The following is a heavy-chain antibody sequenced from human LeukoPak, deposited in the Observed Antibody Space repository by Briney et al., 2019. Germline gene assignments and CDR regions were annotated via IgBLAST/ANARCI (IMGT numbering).Heavy chain of an antibody. Sequence: GESLKISCAGFGFSFSSYWMHWVRQAPGKGLVWVSRINSDGSSINYADSVKGRFTISRDNAKNTLYLQMNSLRAEDTAVYYCARPGYCSGGACYSKWGQGTLVTVSS. V-gene: IGHV3-74*01. CDR1: GFSFSSYW. CDR2: INSDGSSI. J-gene: IGHJ4*02. D-gene: IGHD2-15*01. CDR3: ARPGYCSGGACYSK.